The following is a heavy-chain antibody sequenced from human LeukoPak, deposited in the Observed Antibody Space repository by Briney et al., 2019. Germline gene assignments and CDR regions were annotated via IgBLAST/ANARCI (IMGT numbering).Heavy chain of an antibody. D-gene: IGHD2-2*01. CDR2: IYYSGST. V-gene: IGHV4-39*07. J-gene: IGHJ2*01. CDR3: ARGRRLVPAAMASRHLYWYFDL. Sequence: PSETLSLTCTVSGGSISSSSYYWGWIRQPPGKGLEWIGSIYYSGSTYYNPSLKSRVTISVDTSKNQFSLKLSSVTAADTAVYYCARGRRLVPAAMASRHLYWYFDLWGRGTLVTVSS. CDR1: GGSISSSSYY.